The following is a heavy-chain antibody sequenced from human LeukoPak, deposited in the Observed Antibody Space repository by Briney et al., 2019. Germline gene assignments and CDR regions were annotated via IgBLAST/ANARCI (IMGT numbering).Heavy chain of an antibody. CDR1: GYTFTGYY. J-gene: IGHJ3*02. Sequence: ASVKVSCKASGYTFTGYYMHWVRQAPGQGLEWMGWINPNSGDTYYPQKFQGRVTMTRDTSISTAYMELSRLGSDDTAVYYCARGNQWLVDFDIWGQGTMVTVSS. D-gene: IGHD6-19*01. CDR3: ARGNQWLVDFDI. V-gene: IGHV1-2*02. CDR2: INPNSGDT.